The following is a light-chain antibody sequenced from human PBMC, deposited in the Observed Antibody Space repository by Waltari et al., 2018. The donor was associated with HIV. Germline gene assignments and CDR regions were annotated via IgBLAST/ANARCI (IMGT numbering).Light chain of an antibody. J-gene: IGLJ7*01. V-gene: IGLV2-14*03. CDR2: DVT. CDR3: VSYTSTIPLGAV. CDR1: RSDFGGYNY. Sequence: QSALTQPASVSGSPGQSITISCTGTRSDFGGYNYVSWYQQHPGKAPKLIIYDVTDRPSGVSNRFSGSKSGNTASLTISGLQAEDEADYYCVSYTSTIPLGAVFGGGTQLTVL.